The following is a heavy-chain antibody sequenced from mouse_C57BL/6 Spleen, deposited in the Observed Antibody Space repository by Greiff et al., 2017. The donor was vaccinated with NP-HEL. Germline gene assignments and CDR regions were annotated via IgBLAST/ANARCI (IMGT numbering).Heavy chain of an antibody. Sequence: EVQRVESGGGLVQPGGSLSLSCAASGFTFTDYYMSWVRQPPGKALEWLGFIRNKANGYTTEYSASVKGRFTISRDNSQSILYLQMNALRAEDSATYYCARYEGTRYFDVWGTGTTVTVSS. J-gene: IGHJ1*03. CDR1: GFTFTDYY. CDR3: ARYEGTRYFDV. D-gene: IGHD3-3*01. CDR2: IRNKANGYTT. V-gene: IGHV7-3*01.